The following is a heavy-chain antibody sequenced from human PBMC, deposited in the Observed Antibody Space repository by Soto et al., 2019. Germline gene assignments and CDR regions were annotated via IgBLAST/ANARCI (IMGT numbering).Heavy chain of an antibody. J-gene: IGHJ4*02. D-gene: IGHD6-13*01. CDR1: GFTFSSYA. CDR3: ARDIGIAAPMYYFDY. CDR2: ISYDGSNK. Sequence: QVQLVESGGGVVQPGRSLRLSCAASGFTFSSYAMHWVRQAPGKGLEWVAVISYDGSNKYYADSVKGRFTISRDNSKNTLYLQMNSLRAEDTAVYYCARDIGIAAPMYYFDYWCQGTMVTVSS. V-gene: IGHV3-30-3*01.